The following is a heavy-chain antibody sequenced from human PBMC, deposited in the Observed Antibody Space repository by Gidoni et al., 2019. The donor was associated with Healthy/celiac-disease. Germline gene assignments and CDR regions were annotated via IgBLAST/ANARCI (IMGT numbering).Heavy chain of an antibody. V-gene: IGHV3-21*01. J-gene: IGHJ4*02. CDR2: ISSSSSYI. CDR1: GFTFSSYS. Sequence: EVQLVESGGGLVKPGGSLRLSCAASGFTFSSYSMNWVRQAPGKGLEWVSSISSSSSYIYYADSVKGRFTISRDNAKNSLYLQMNSLRAEDTAVYYCARDIRPATAIRGFDYWGQGTLVTVSS. D-gene: IGHD2-2*02. CDR3: ARDIRPATAIRGFDY.